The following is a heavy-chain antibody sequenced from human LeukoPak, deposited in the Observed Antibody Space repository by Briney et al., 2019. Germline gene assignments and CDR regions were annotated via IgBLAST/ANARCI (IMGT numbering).Heavy chain of an antibody. D-gene: IGHD2-2*01. V-gene: IGHV1-46*01. CDR3: ARGYCSTTTCRNYFEY. J-gene: IGHJ4*02. CDR1: GYTFTSYH. CDR2: INPSGGST. Sequence: GASVKVSCKASGYTFTSYHMHWVRQAPGQGLEWMGIINPSGGSTGYPQEFQGRVTMTRDTSTSTVYMELTSLRSEDTAVYYCARGYCSTTTCRNYFEYWGQGTLVTVSS.